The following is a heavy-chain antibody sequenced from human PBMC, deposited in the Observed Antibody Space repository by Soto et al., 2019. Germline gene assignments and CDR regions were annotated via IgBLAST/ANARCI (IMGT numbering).Heavy chain of an antibody. V-gene: IGHV3-23*01. J-gene: IGHJ4*02. D-gene: IGHD3-22*01. CDR2: ISGSGVIT. CDR3: AKDRQFMSYFESSGCYNS. Sequence: EVQLLESGGGLVQPGGSLRLPCVASGLTFRNQDMRWVRQAPGKGLEWVSGISGSGVITYYADSVKGRFTISRDNSKNTLYLLMNSLRAEDTAVYYCAKDRQFMSYFESSGCYNSWGQGTLVTVSS. CDR1: GLTFRNQD.